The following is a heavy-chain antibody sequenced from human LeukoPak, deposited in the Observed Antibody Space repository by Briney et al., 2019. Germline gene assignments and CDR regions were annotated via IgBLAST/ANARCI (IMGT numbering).Heavy chain of an antibody. J-gene: IGHJ4*02. D-gene: IGHD3-22*01. Sequence: SETLSLTCTVSGGSISSSSYYWGWIRRPPGKGLEWIGYIYHSGSTYYNPSLKSRVTISVDRSKNQFSLKLSSVTAADTAVYYCARALTYYYDSSGYYYGYYFDYWGQGTLVTVSS. CDR1: GGSISSSSYY. V-gene: IGHV4-39*07. CDR3: ARALTYYYDSSGYYYGYYFDY. CDR2: IYHSGST.